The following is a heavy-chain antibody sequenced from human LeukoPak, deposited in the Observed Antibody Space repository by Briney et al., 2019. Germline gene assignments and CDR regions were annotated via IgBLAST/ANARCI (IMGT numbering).Heavy chain of an antibody. V-gene: IGHV4-4*07. J-gene: IGHJ5*02. CDR2: IYTSGST. CDR1: GGSISSYY. CDR3: ARDRGYSSNWEPHSWFDP. Sequence: SETLSLTCTVSGGSISSYYWSWIRQPAGKGLEWIGRIYTSGSTNYNPSLKSRVTMSVDTSKNQFSLKLSSVTAADTAVYYCARDRGYSSNWEPHSWFDPWGQGTLVTVSS. D-gene: IGHD6-13*01.